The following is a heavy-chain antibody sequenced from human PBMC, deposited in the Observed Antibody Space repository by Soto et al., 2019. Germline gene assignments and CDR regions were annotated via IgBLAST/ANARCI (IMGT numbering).Heavy chain of an antibody. V-gene: IGHV3-30-3*01. Sequence: QVQLVESGGGVVQPGRSLRLSCAASGFTFSSYAMHWVRQAPGKGLEWVAVISYDGSNKYYADSVKGRFTISRDNSKNTLYLQMNSLRAEDTAVYYCAIYRGPYSYGYGLGYWGQGTLVTVSS. CDR2: ISYDGSNK. J-gene: IGHJ4*02. CDR3: AIYRGPYSYGYGLGY. CDR1: GFTFSSYA. D-gene: IGHD5-18*01.